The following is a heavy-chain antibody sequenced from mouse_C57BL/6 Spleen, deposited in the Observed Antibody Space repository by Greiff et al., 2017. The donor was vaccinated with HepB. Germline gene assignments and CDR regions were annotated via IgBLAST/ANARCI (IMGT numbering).Heavy chain of an antibody. CDR2: IYPGDGDT. V-gene: IGHV1-82*01. CDR1: GYAFSSSW. CDR3: ARKVATSRAMDY. D-gene: IGHD2-13*01. Sequence: QVQLKQSGPELVKPGASVKISCKASGYAFSSSWMNWVKQRPGKGLEWIGRIYPGDGDTNYNGKFKGKATLTADKSSSTAYMQLSSLTSEDSAVYFCARKVATSRAMDYWGQGTSVTVSS. J-gene: IGHJ4*01.